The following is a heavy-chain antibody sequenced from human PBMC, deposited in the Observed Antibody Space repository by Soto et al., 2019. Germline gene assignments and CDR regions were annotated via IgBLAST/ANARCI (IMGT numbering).Heavy chain of an antibody. Sequence: GGPLRLSCFDSGFSFSSYWMHWVRQAPGKGLVWVSRLNTDGSSTIYADSVKGRFTISRDNAKNTLYLQINSLRAEDTAVYYCAREALGALGYWGQGTPVTVSS. D-gene: IGHD1-26*01. J-gene: IGHJ4*02. CDR1: GFSFSSYW. CDR3: AREALGALGY. CDR2: LNTDGSST. V-gene: IGHV3-74*01.